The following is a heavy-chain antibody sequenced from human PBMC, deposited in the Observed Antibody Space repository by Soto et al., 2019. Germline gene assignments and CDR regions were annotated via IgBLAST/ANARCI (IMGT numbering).Heavy chain of an antibody. V-gene: IGHV4-39*01. D-gene: IGHD3-3*01. CDR3: ARHAIRPQIAIFGVVTDPYYFDY. Sequence: SETLSLTCTVSGGSISSSSYYWGWIRQPPGKGLEWIGSIYYSGSTYYNPSLKSRVTISVDTSKNQFSLKLSSVTAANTAVYYCARHAIRPQIAIFGVVTDPYYFDYWAQGTLVPVSS. CDR2: IYYSGST. CDR1: GGSISSSSYY. J-gene: IGHJ4*02.